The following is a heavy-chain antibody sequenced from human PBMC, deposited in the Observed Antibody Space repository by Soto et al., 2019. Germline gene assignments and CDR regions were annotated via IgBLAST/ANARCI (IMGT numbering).Heavy chain of an antibody. V-gene: IGHV3-9*01. J-gene: IGHJ4*02. Sequence: EVQLVESGGGLVQPGRSLRLSCVASGFSFDDFVMNWVRQRPGKGLEWVSSVSWNSGAKLYADSVKGRFAISRDSAKKSVYLQMNSLRPDDTAFCYCAKGVATAVPALDYWGQGTLVTVSS. CDR3: AKGVATAVPALDY. CDR2: VSWNSGAK. D-gene: IGHD2-21*02. CDR1: GFSFDDFV.